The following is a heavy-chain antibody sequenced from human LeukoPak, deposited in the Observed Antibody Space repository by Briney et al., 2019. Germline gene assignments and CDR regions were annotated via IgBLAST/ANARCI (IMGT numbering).Heavy chain of an antibody. V-gene: IGHV3-74*03. J-gene: IGHJ3*01. CDR3: ARAQLLADDAFNL. D-gene: IGHD3-10*01. Sequence: SGGSLRLSCAASGLTLGIYLMHWVRHAPGQGLVWVSRIDSHGTSTKYADSVKGRFTISRDNAKNTVYLQMNSLRAEDTAVYFCARAQLLADDAFNLWGQGTVVTVSS. CDR1: GLTLGIYL. CDR2: IDSHGTST.